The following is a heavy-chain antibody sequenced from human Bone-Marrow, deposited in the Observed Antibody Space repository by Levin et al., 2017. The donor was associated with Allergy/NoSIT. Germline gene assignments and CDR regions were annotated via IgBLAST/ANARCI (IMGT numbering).Heavy chain of an antibody. CDR3: AREVAYDGPSDYSGMDV. J-gene: IGHJ6*02. D-gene: IGHD5-12*01. CDR2: IYYSGST. Sequence: SQTLSLTCTVSGGSISSSSYYWGWIRQPPGKGLEWIGTIYYSGSTYYNPSLKSRVTISIDMSKNQISLKLSSVTAADTAVYYCAREVAYDGPSDYSGMDVWGQGTTVTVSS. CDR1: GGSISSSSYY. V-gene: IGHV4-39*07.